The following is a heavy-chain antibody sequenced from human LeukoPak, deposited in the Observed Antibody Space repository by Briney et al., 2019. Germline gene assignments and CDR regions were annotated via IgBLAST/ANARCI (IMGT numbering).Heavy chain of an antibody. CDR1: GFTFSSYG. V-gene: IGHV3-30*02. J-gene: IGHJ6*03. CDR2: IRFDGSYK. Sequence: SGGSLRLSCAASGFTFSSYGMHWVRQAPGKGLEWVAFIRFDGSYKSYADSVKGRFTISRGNSKNTLYLQMNSLRAEDTAVYYCAREAISTGAWYMDVWGKGTTVTVSS. CDR3: AREAISTGAWYMDV. D-gene: IGHD3-9*01.